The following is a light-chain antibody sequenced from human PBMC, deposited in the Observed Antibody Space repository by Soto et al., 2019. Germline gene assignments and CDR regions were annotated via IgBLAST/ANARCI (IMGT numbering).Light chain of an antibody. V-gene: IGLV1-47*01. J-gene: IGLJ2*01. CDR1: SSNIGVNY. Sequence: QSVLTQPPSASGTPGQRVTISCSGSSSNIGVNYVYWYQQLPGTAPKLLIYTNNQRPSGVPDRFSGSKSGTSASLAISGLRSDDEAYYHCATWDDSLSGVVFGGGTKLTVL. CDR2: TNN. CDR3: ATWDDSLSGVV.